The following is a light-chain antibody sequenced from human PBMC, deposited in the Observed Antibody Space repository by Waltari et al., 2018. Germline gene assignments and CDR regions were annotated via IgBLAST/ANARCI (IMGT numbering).Light chain of an antibody. CDR2: GNN. CDR3: AAWDDSLIGPV. V-gene: IGLV1-44*01. J-gene: IGLJ3*02. Sequence: QSVLTQSPSTSGTPGQQVTIPCSGSSSNIGSNTVNWYQQLPGTAPKLLIYGNNQRPSGVPDRFSGSKSGTSASLAISGLQSEDEADYYCAAWDDSLIGPVFGGGTKLTVL. CDR1: SSNIGSNT.